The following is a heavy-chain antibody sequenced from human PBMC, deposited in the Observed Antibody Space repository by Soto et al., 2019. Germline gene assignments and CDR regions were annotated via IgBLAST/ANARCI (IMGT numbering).Heavy chain of an antibody. CDR3: ARDRDDYGSGNYYNRIDF. V-gene: IGHV1-69*01. J-gene: IGHJ4*02. Sequence: QVQLVQSGAEVKKPGSSVKVSCKASGGIFSTYAISWLRQAPGQGLEWMGGIIPLFGTPNYAQRFQGRVPITADEATSTADMELSRLRSEDTAVYYCARDRDDYGSGNYYNRIDFWGQGTLVTVSS. D-gene: IGHD3-10*01. CDR2: IIPLFGTP. CDR1: GGIFSTYA.